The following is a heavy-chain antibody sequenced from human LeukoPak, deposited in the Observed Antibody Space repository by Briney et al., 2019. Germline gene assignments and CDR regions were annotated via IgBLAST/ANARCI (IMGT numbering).Heavy chain of an antibody. CDR3: ARTAPPDL. Sequence: SETLSLTCTVSGGSIGSYYWSWIRQPPGKRLEWIGYIYYSGSTNYNPSLKSRVSISVDTSKNQFSLKLSSVTAADTAVYYCARTAPPDLWGRGTLVTASS. D-gene: IGHD2-21*02. J-gene: IGHJ2*01. V-gene: IGHV4-59*01. CDR2: IYYSGST. CDR1: GGSIGSYY.